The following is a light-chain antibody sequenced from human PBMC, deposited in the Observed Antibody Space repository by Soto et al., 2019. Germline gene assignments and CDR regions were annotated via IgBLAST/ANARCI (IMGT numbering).Light chain of an antibody. CDR3: SSYTSSSILV. Sequence: QSVLTQPASVSGSPGQSITISCTGTSSDVGGYNYVSWYQHHPGKAPKLMIFDVSYRPSGVSNRFSGSKSDNTASLTISGLQAEDEADYYCSSYTSSSILVFGTGTKLTVL. CDR1: SSDVGGYNY. J-gene: IGLJ1*01. CDR2: DVS. V-gene: IGLV2-14*03.